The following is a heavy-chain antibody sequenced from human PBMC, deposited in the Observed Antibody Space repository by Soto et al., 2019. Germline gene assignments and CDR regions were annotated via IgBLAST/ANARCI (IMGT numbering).Heavy chain of an antibody. V-gene: IGHV2-70*01. Sequence: GSGPTLVNPTQTLTLTCTFSGFSLSTSGMCVSWIRQPPGKALEWLALIDWDDDKYYSTSLKTRLTISKDTSKNQVVLTMTNMDPVDTATYYCARTPKLAARHPYYFDYWGQGTLVTVSS. D-gene: IGHD6-6*01. J-gene: IGHJ4*02. CDR2: IDWDDDK. CDR1: GFSLSTSGMC. CDR3: ARTPKLAARHPYYFDY.